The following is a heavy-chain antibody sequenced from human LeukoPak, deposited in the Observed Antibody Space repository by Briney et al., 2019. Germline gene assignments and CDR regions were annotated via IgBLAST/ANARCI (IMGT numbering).Heavy chain of an antibody. CDR2: INHSGST. J-gene: IGHJ4*02. CDR1: GGSFSGYY. V-gene: IGHV4-34*01. D-gene: IGHD3-22*01. Sequence: PSETLSLTCAVYGGSFSGYYWSWIRQPPGKGLEWIGEINHSGSTNYNPSLKSRVTISVDTSKNQFSLKLSSVTAADTAVYYCASGCYYDSRGYYEKYYFDYWGQGTLVTVSS. CDR3: ASGCYYDSRGYYEKYYFDY.